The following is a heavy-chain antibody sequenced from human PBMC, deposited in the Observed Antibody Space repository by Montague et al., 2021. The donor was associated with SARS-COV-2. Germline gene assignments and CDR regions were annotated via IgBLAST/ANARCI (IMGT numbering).Heavy chain of an antibody. CDR3: ARGDHYDYFDH. V-gene: IGHV3-53*01. J-gene: IGHJ4*02. Sequence: SLRLSCATSGFSVSTKYMNWIRQAPGRGLEWASVLYSDGSTRYADSVKGRFTIFRDNPKNTLYLQMSNLRAEDTAVYYCARGDHYDYFDHWGQGTLVTVSS. CDR2: LYSDGST. CDR1: GFSVSTKY. D-gene: IGHD2-21*02.